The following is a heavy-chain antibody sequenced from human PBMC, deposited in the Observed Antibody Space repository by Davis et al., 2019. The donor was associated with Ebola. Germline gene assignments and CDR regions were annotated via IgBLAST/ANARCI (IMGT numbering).Heavy chain of an antibody. J-gene: IGHJ6*03. Sequence: ASVKVSCKASGYTFTSYGISWVRQAPGQGLEWMGWISAYNGNTNYAQKLQGRVTMTTDTSTSTAYMELRSLRSEDTAVYYCARAIGGFLDPYYYYYMDVWGKGTTVTVSS. CDR2: ISAYNGNT. V-gene: IGHV1-18*04. CDR3: ARAIGGFLDPYYYYYMDV. CDR1: GYTFTSYG. D-gene: IGHD3/OR15-3a*01.